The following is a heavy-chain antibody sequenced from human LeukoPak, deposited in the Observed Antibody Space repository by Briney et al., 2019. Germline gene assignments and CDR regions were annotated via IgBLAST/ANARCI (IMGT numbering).Heavy chain of an antibody. V-gene: IGHV4-4*07. CDR2: IYTRGST. CDR1: GGSISIFY. Sequence: SETLSLTCTLSGGSISIFYWSCIRQPAGGGLECVGRIYTRGSTNYTPSLKSRVTISLDKSKNQISLKMSSLTAADTGVYYLGSTSIAAQCWRFQIYYWGQGTLVTVS. CDR3: GSTSIAAQCWRFQIYY. D-gene: IGHD6-6*01. J-gene: IGHJ4*02.